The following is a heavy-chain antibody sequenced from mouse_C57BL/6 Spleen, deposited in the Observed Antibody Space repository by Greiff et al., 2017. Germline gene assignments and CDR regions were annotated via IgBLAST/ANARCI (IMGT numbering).Heavy chain of an antibody. CDR3: ARSDYDYDGGFAY. D-gene: IGHD2-4*01. CDR1: GYTFTSYW. V-gene: IGHV1-55*01. CDR2: IYPGSGST. J-gene: IGHJ3*01. Sequence: QVQLQQPGAELVKPGASVKMSCKASGYTFTSYWITWVKQRPGQGLEWIGVIYPGSGSTNYNEKFKSKATLTVDTSSSPAYMQLSSLTSEDSAVYYCARSDYDYDGGFAYWGQGTLVTVSA.